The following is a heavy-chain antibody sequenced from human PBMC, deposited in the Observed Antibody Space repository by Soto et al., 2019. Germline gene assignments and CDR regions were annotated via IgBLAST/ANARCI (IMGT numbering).Heavy chain of an antibody. D-gene: IGHD2-21*02. V-gene: IGHV4-39*01. CDR1: GGSISSSSYY. CDR3: VDIVVITASHSRRYFHH. J-gene: IGHJ1*01. CDR2: MSYRGTT. Sequence: QLQLQESGPGLVKASETLSLTCTVSGGSISSSSYYWGWIRQPPGEGLEWIGSMSYRGTTFYNPSLKSRVTISVDTSKDQFSLKLNSVTAADTAVYYCVDIVVITASHSRRYFHHWGQGTLVAVSS.